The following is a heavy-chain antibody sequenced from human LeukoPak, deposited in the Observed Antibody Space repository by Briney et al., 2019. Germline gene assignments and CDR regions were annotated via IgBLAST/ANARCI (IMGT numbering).Heavy chain of an antibody. J-gene: IGHJ4*02. CDR2: IRYDGSNK. D-gene: IGHD3-9*01. CDR3: AKDGGYFDWLPNYYFDY. V-gene: IGHV3-30*02. Sequence: HPGGSLRLSCAASGFSFSSYGMYWVRQAPGKGLEWVAFIRYDGSNKYYADSVKGRFTTSRDNSKNTLYLQMNSLRAEDTAVYYCAKDGGYFDWLPNYYFDYWGQGTLVTVSS. CDR1: GFSFSSYG.